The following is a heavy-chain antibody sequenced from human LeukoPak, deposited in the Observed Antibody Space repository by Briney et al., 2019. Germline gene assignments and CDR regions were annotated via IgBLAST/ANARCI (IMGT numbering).Heavy chain of an antibody. CDR2: IYTSGST. D-gene: IGHD4-17*01. J-gene: IGHJ5*02. CDR1: GGSISSSSYY. V-gene: IGHV4-61*02. CDR3: ARPRKRTTTVTTRFNWFDP. Sequence: SETLSLTCTVSGGSISSSSYYWSRIRQPAGKGLEWIGRIYTSGSTNYNPSLKSRVTISVDTSKNQFSLKLSSVTAADTAVYYCARPRKRTTTVTTRFNWFDPWSQETLVTVSS.